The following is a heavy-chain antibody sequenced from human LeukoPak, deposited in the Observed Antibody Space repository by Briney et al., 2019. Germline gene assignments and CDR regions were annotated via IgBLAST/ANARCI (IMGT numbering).Heavy chain of an antibody. D-gene: IGHD3-3*01. CDR2: IYPGDSDT. V-gene: IGHV5-51*01. CDR3: ARLEWGTSTVPFDY. J-gene: IGHJ4*02. CDR1: GYIFTSYW. Sequence: GESLKISCKGSGYIFTSYWIGWVRQMPGKGLEGMGIIYPGDSDTRYSPSFQGQVTISADKSISTAYLQWSSLRASDTAMYYCARLEWGTSTVPFDYWGQGTLVTVSS.